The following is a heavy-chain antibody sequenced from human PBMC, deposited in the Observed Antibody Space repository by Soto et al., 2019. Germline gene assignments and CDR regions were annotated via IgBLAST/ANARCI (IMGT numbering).Heavy chain of an antibody. CDR2: IYYSGST. D-gene: IGHD2-2*01. V-gene: IGHV4-59*12. CDR3: ARDPNLYCSGTDCYVY. J-gene: IGHJ4*01. Sequence: SETLSRNCPVSGGSISSYYWSGIRQPPGKGLEWIGYIYYSGSTNYNPSLKSRVTISVDTSKNQFSLQMTSLRAEDTAVYYCARDPNLYCSGTDCYVYWGHGTLVTVSS. CDR1: GGSISSYY.